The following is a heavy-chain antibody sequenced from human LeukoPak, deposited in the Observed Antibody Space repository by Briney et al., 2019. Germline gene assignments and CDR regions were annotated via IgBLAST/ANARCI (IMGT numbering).Heavy chain of an antibody. J-gene: IGHJ4*02. CDR3: ARDNQYSYGPGPFDY. V-gene: IGHV1-69*13. CDR2: IIPIFGTA. CDR1: GDTFSSYA. Sequence: EASVKVSCKASGDTFSSYAISWVRQAPGQGLEWMGGIIPIFGTANYAQKFQGRVTITADESTSTAYMELSSLRSEDTAVYYCARDNQYSYGPGPFDYWGQGTLVTVSS. D-gene: IGHD5-18*01.